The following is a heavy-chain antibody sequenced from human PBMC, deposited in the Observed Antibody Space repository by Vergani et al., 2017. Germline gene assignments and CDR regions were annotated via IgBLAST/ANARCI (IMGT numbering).Heavy chain of an antibody. CDR1: GFRVTTYY. D-gene: IGHD2-15*01. Sequence: EVELLESGGGLAQPGGSLRVSCSASGFRVTTYYMSWVRQAPGKGLVWVSVIKSDGRTSYAESVRGRFTISRDTSRNAVYLQMNILRVEDTGVYYCTRSECSGTTCYGHYFDLWGHGILVTVSS. CDR2: IKSDGRT. CDR3: TRSECSGTTCYGHYFDL. J-gene: IGHJ4*01. V-gene: IGHV3-66*02.